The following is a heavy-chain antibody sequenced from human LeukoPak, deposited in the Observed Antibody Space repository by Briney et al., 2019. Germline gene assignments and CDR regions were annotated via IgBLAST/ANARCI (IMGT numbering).Heavy chain of an antibody. Sequence: LSLTCTVSGGSISSSSYYWGWVRQAPGKGLEWVAVISYDGSNKYYADSVKGRFTISRDNSKNTLYLQMNSLRAEDTAVYYCAKDGYSSGWLQAWGQGTLVTVSS. CDR3: AKDGYSSGWLQA. CDR2: ISYDGSNK. V-gene: IGHV3-30*18. CDR1: GGSISSSSYY. D-gene: IGHD6-19*01. J-gene: IGHJ5*02.